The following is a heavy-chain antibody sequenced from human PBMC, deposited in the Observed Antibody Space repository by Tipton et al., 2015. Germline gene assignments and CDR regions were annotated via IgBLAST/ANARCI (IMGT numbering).Heavy chain of an antibody. Sequence: LRLSCTVSGDSISSGGYYWSWSRQYPGKGLERLGYSYYSGSTYYNPSLKSRLTISVDMSKNQFSLKLRSVTAADTAVYYCARVPFDYFDYWGQGTLVRVSS. CDR2: SYYSGST. V-gene: IGHV4-31*03. CDR1: GDSISSGGYY. CDR3: ARVPFDYFDY. J-gene: IGHJ4*02.